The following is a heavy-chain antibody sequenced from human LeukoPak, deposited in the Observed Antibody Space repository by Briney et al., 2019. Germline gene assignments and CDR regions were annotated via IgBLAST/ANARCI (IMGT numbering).Heavy chain of an antibody. Sequence: KPGGSLRLSCAASGLTFSSYSMNWVRQAPGKGLEWVSSISSSSSYIYYADSVKGRFTISRDNAKNSLYLQMNSLRAEDTAVYYCAATTPAAGTFRFDPWGQGTLVTVSS. D-gene: IGHD6-13*01. J-gene: IGHJ5*02. CDR2: ISSSSSYI. V-gene: IGHV3-21*01. CDR3: AATTPAAGTFRFDP. CDR1: GLTFSSYS.